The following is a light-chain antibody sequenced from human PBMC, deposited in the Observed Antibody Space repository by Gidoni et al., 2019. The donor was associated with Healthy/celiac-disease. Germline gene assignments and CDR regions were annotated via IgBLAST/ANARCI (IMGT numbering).Light chain of an antibody. CDR1: ALPKQY. J-gene: IGLJ2*01. CDR3: QSADSSGTYVV. CDR2: KDS. Sequence: SYDLPRPPSVSVSPGQTARITCSGHALPKQYAYWYQQKPGQAPVLVIYKDSERPSGIPERFSGPSSGTTVTLTISGVHAEDEADYYCQSADSSGTYVVFGGGTKLTVL. V-gene: IGLV3-25*03.